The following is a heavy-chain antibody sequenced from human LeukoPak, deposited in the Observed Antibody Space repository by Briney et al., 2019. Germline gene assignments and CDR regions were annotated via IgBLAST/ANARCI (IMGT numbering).Heavy chain of an antibody. V-gene: IGHV2-70*11. CDR2: IDWDDDK. CDR3: ARIFTVTTGGNAFDI. CDR1: GFSLSTSGMC. Sequence: SGPTLVNPTQTLTLTCTFSGFSLSTSGMCVSWIRQPPGKALEWLARIDWDDDKYYSTSLKTRLTISKDTSKNQVVLIMTDMDPVDTATYYSARIFTVTTGGNAFDIWGQGTMVTVSS. J-gene: IGHJ3*02. D-gene: IGHD4-17*01.